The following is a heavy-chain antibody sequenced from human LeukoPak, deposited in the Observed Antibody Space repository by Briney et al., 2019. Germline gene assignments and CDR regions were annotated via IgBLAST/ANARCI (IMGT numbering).Heavy chain of an antibody. V-gene: IGHV3-23*01. CDR2: ISGSGGNT. J-gene: IGHJ4*02. CDR3: ADESAAGFDH. CDR1: RFTFSSYW. Sequence: GGSLRLSCAASRFTFSSYWMSWVRQAPGKGLEWVSVISGSGGNTYYADSVKGRFAISRDNSKNTLYLQIYSLRVEDTAVYYRADESAAGFDHWGQGTLVSVSS. D-gene: IGHD1-14*01.